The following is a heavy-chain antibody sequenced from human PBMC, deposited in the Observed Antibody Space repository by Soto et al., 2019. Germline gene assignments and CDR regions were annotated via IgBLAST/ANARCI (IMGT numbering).Heavy chain of an antibody. D-gene: IGHD4-17*01. V-gene: IGHV1-18*01. CDR1: GYTFTSYG. J-gene: IGHJ2*01. CDR3: ASTSTTVVTRKSSSTRYFDL. CDR2: ISAYNGNT. Sequence: ASVKVSCKASGYTFTSYGISWVRQAPGQGLEWMGWISAYNGNTNYAQKLQGRVTMTTDTSTSTAYMELRSLRSDDTAVYYCASTSTTVVTRKSSSTRYFDLWGRGTLVTVSS.